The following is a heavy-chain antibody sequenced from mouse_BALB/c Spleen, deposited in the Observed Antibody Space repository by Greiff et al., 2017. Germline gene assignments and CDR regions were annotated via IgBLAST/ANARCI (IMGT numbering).Heavy chain of an antibody. V-gene: IGHV2-9*02. CDR1: GFSLTSYG. CDR3: ARDEFITTAKGNFDV. J-gene: IGHJ1*01. D-gene: IGHD1-2*01. CDR2: IWAGGST. Sequence: VQLVESGPGLVAPSQSLSITCTVSGFSLTSYGVHWVRQPPGKGLEWLGVIWAGGSTNYNSALMSRLSISKDNSKSQVFLKMNSLQTDDTAMYYCARDEFITTAKGNFDVWGAGTTVTVSS.